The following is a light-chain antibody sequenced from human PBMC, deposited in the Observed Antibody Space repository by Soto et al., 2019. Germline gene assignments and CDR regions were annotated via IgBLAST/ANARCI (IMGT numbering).Light chain of an antibody. CDR3: SSYTSNSPYV. CDR2: EVS. Sequence: QSALTQPASVSGSPGQSITISCTGTSSDVGGYNYVSWYQQHPGKAPKLLIYEVSDRPSGVSDRFSGSRSGNTASLTIAGLQIEDEADYYCSSYTSNSPYVFGSATKLTVL. J-gene: IGLJ1*01. V-gene: IGLV2-14*01. CDR1: SSDVGGYNY.